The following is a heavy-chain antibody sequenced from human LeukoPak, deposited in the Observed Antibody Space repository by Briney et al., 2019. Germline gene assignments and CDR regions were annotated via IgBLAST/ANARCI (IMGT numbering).Heavy chain of an antibody. D-gene: IGHD4-17*01. CDR1: GGSISSGGYY. J-gene: IGHJ2*01. CDR2: IYYSGST. V-gene: IGHV4-31*03. CDR3: ARDTGYGDYDTGYFDL. Sequence: SQTLSLTCTVSGGSISSGGYYWSWLRQHPGKGLEWIGYIYYSGSTYYNPSLKSRVTISVDTSKNQFSLKLSSVTAADAAVYYCARDTGYGDYDTGYFDLWGRGTLVTVSS.